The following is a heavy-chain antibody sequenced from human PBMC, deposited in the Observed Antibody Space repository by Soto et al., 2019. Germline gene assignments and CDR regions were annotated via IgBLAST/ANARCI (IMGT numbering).Heavy chain of an antibody. CDR1: GFTFSNAW. V-gene: IGHV3-15*01. CDR3: TTRALYYYGMDV. J-gene: IGHJ6*02. Sequence: GGSLRLSCAASGFTFSNAWMSWVRQAPGKGLEWVGRIKSKTDGGTTDYAAPVKGRFTISRDDSKNTLYLQMNSLKTEDTAVYYCTTRALYYYGMDVWGQGTTVTVSS. CDR2: IKSKTDGGTT.